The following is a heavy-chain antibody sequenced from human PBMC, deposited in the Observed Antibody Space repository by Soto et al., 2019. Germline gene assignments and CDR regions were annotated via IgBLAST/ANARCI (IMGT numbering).Heavy chain of an antibody. D-gene: IGHD3-22*01. Sequence: GGSLRLSCAASGFTFSTCWMMWVRQAPGKGLEWVANINQDGSERYYVDSVKGRFTISRDNSKNTLYLQMNSLRAEDTAVYYCGTYYYDSSGYYIPSPGQGWFDPWGQGTLVTVSS. V-gene: IGHV3-7*03. CDR3: GTYYYDSSGYYIPSPGQGWFDP. J-gene: IGHJ5*02. CDR2: INQDGSER. CDR1: GFTFSTCW.